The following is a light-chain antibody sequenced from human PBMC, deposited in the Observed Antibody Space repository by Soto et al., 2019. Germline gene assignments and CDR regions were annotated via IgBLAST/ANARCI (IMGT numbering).Light chain of an antibody. J-gene: IGKJ5*01. CDR2: GAS. V-gene: IGKV3-15*01. CDR3: QQYNSWPPIT. Sequence: EVVMTQSPATLSVSPWERATLSCRASESVSSNLAWYQQRPGQAPRLVIYGASTRATGIPARFSGGGSGTEFTLTISSLQSEAFAVYYCQQYNSWPPITFGQGTRLEIK. CDR1: ESVSSN.